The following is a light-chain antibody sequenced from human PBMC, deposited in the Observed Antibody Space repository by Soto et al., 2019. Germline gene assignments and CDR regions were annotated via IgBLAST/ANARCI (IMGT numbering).Light chain of an antibody. J-gene: IGKJ1*01. V-gene: IGKV3-15*01. CDR2: GAS. CDR1: QSVSSN. Sequence: EVVMTQSPATLSVSPGERATLSCRASQSVSSNLAWYQQKPGQAPRHLIYGASTRATGIPARFSGSGSGTEVTLTISSLQSEDFAVYYCQLYNNWPPWTFGQGTKVEIK. CDR3: QLYNNWPPWT.